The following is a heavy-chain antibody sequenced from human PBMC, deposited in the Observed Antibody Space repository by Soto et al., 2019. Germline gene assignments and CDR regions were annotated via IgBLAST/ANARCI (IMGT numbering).Heavy chain of an antibody. CDR1: GFSFSNYA. V-gene: IGHV3-23*01. CDR2: INCGGGAT. J-gene: IGHJ5*02. CDR3: ARDKEMGTGDPINGLAP. D-gene: IGHD2-21*02. Sequence: DVQLLESGGGLIQPGGSLRLSCAASGFSFSNYAMTWVRQAPGKGLQWLSSINCGGGATYYASSVKGRFTISRDNSKNALYLQMNSLRGDDTATYFCARDKEMGTGDPINGLAPWGQGTLVTVSS.